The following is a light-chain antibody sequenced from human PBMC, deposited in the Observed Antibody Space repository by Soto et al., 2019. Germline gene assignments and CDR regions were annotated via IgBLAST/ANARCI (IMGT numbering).Light chain of an antibody. J-gene: IGLJ2*01. CDR3: SSYTASNTLI. V-gene: IGLV2-14*01. Sequence: QSALTQPASLSGSPGQSVTISCTGTSSDVGGYNFVSWYQHPPGKAPKLMIYGVSNRPSGVSNRFSGSKSGNTASLTISGLQAEDEADYYCSSYTASNTLIFGGGTKLTVL. CDR1: SSDVGGYNF. CDR2: GVS.